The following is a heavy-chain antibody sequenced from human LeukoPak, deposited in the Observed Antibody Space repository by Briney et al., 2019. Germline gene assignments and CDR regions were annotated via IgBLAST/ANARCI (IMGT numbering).Heavy chain of an antibody. V-gene: IGHV3-48*01. CDR2: ITSGSNSI. D-gene: IGHD3-3*01. CDR3: AREDGVVIAVGYYYYMDV. J-gene: IGHJ6*03. CDR1: GFTFGSYS. Sequence: PGGSLRLSCAASGFTFGSYSMNWVRQAPGQGLEWISYITSGSNSIYYADSVKGRFTISRDNAKNSLYLQMNSLRAEDTAVYYSAREDGVVIAVGYYYYMDVWGKGTTVTVSS.